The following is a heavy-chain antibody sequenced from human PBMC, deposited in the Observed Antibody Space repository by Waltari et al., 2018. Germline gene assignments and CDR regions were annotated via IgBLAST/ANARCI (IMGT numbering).Heavy chain of an antibody. J-gene: IGHJ6*02. CDR3: ARTTYYYDSSGYYYDYYYGMDV. D-gene: IGHD3-22*01. Sequence: EVQLVQSGAEVKKPGESLKISCKGSGYSFTSYCIGWVRQIPRIRLESMGIIYPGDSDTRYSPSFQGQVTISADKSISTAYLQWSSLKASDTAMYYCARTTYYYDSSGYYYDYYYGMDVWGQGTTVTVSS. CDR1: GYSFTSYC. CDR2: IYPGDSDT. V-gene: IGHV5-51*01.